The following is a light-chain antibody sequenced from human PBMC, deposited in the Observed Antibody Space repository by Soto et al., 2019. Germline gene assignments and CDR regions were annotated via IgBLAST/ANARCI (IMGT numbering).Light chain of an antibody. CDR1: SSDVGGHKY. V-gene: IGLV2-8*01. Sequence: QSVLTQPPSASGSLGSSVTISCTGTSSDVGGHKYVSWYQHHPGKAPKLILFEVSQRPSGVPHRFSGSKSGNTASLTVSGLQAEDEADYYCSSYTSSSTLEVFGTGTKVT. CDR2: EVS. J-gene: IGLJ1*01. CDR3: SSYTSSSTLEV.